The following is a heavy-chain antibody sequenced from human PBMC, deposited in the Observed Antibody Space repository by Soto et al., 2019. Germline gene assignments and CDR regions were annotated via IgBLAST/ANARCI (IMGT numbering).Heavy chain of an antibody. CDR2: INHSGST. CDR3: ARAPFLTNYDFWSGYYRGDYYYYGMDV. CDR1: GGSFSGYY. J-gene: IGHJ6*02. D-gene: IGHD3-3*01. V-gene: IGHV4-34*01. Sequence: SETLSLTCAVYGGSFSGYYWSWIRQPPGKGLEWIGEINHSGSTNYNPSLKSRVTISVDTSKNQFSLKLSSVTAADTAVYYCARAPFLTNYDFWSGYYRGDYYYYGMDVWGHGTTVTVSS.